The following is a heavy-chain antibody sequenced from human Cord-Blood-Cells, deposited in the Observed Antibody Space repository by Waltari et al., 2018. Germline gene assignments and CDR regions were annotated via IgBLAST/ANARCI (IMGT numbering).Heavy chain of an antibody. V-gene: IGHV4-34*01. D-gene: IGHD3-22*01. J-gene: IGHJ4*02. CDR1: GGSFSGYY. CDR3: ASYYYYDSSGYYFDY. Sequence: QVQLQQWGAGLLKPSETLSLTCAVYGGSFSGYYWSWLRHPPGKGLEWIGEINHSGSTNYNPSLKSRVTISVDTSKNQFSLKLSSVTAADTAVYYCASYYYYDSSGYYFDYWGQGTLVTVSS. CDR2: INHSGST.